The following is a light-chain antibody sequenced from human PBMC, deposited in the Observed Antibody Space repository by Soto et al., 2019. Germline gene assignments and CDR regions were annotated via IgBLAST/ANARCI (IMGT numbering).Light chain of an antibody. CDR3: GMWDSSLRVVV. J-gene: IGLJ2*01. Sequence: QSVLTQPPSVSAAPGQKVTISCSGSSSNIVSWYQQLPGTAPKLLIYDNNKRPSGIPDRFSGAKSGTSATLGITGLQTGYEADYYCGMWDSSLRVVVFGGGTKLTVL. CDR2: DNN. CDR1: SSNI. V-gene: IGLV1-51*01.